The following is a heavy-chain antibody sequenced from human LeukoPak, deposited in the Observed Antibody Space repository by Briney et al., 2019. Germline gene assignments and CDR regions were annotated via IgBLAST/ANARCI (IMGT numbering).Heavy chain of an antibody. D-gene: IGHD3-3*01. J-gene: IGHJ4*02. CDR1: GFTFSSYA. Sequence: GGSLRLSCAASGFTFSSYAMHWVRQAPGKGLEWVAVISYDGSNKYYADSVKGRFTISRDNSKNTLYLQMNSLRAEDTAVYYCARGTIFGVVIIGGHFDYWGQGTLVTVSS. V-gene: IGHV3-30*04. CDR3: ARGTIFGVVIIGGHFDY. CDR2: ISYDGSNK.